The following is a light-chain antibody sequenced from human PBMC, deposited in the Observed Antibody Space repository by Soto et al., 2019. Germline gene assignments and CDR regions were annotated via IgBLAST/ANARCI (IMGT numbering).Light chain of an antibody. CDR3: QQYFNWPPYT. Sequence: EIVLTQSPGTLSLSPVERATLSFMASQSVSSSSLAWYQQKPGQAPRLLIYDASNRATGIPARFSGSRSGTEFTLTISSLQSEDFAVYYCQQYFNWPPYTFGQGTKVDIK. V-gene: IGKV3-20*01. CDR2: DAS. J-gene: IGKJ2*01. CDR1: QSVSSSS.